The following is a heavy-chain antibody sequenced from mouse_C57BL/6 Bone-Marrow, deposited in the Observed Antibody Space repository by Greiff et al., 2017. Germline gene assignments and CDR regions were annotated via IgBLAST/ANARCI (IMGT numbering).Heavy chain of an antibody. CDR2: ILPGSGST. CDR1: GYTFTGYW. D-gene: IGHD1-1*01. J-gene: IGHJ1*03. Sequence: QVQLQQSGAELMKPGASVKLSCKATGYTFTGYWIEWVKQRPGHGLEWIGEILPGSGSTNYNEKFKGKATFTADTSSNTAYMQISSLTTEDSAIYYCARPITTVVEPNWYFEVWGTVTTVTVSS. V-gene: IGHV1-9*01. CDR3: ARPITTVVEPNWYFEV.